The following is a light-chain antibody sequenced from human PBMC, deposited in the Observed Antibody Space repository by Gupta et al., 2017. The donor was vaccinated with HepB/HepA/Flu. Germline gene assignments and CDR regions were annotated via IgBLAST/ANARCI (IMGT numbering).Light chain of an antibody. J-gene: IGLJ2*01. CDR3: CSYAGSSTHVV. V-gene: IGLV2-23*02. CDR1: SSDVGGYNL. Sequence: QSALTQPASVSGSPGQSITISCTGTSSDVGGYNLVSWYQQHPGKAPKLMIYEVSKRPSGVSHRFSGSKSGNTASLTISGLQAEDEADYYCCSYAGSSTHVVFGGGTKLTVL. CDR2: EVS.